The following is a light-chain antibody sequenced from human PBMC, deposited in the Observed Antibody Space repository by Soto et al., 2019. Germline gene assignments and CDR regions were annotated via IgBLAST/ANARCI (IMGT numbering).Light chain of an antibody. CDR2: DVS. Sequence: QSVLTQPASVSGSPGQSITISCTGTSSDVGGYNFVSWYQQHPGKAPKLLIYDVSNRPSGVSTRFSGSKSGNTASLTISWLQAEDEADYYCSSYTSSSTQVFGTGTKLTVL. V-gene: IGLV2-14*03. CDR3: SSYTSSSTQV. J-gene: IGLJ1*01. CDR1: SSDVGGYNF.